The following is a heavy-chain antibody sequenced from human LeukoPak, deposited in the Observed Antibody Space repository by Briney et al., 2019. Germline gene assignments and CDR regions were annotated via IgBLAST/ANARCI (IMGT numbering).Heavy chain of an antibody. J-gene: IGHJ4*02. CDR2: IYYSGST. CDR1: GGSISSSSYY. CDR3: ARVGYSYGSSRFDY. D-gene: IGHD5-18*01. Sequence: SETLSLTCTASGGSISSSSYYWGWIRQPPGKGLEWIGSIYYSGSTYYNPSLKSRVTISVDTSKNQFSLKLSSVTAADTAVYYCARVGYSYGSSRFDYWGQGTLVTVSS. V-gene: IGHV4-39*07.